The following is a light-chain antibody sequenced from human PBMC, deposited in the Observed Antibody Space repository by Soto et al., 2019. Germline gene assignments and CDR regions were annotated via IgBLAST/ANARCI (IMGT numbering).Light chain of an antibody. CDR1: QSVIRSY. V-gene: IGKV3-20*01. Sequence: EIVLTQSPGTRSLSPGERATLSCRASQSVIRSYLAWYQQKPGQAPRLIIYGASSRATGIPDRFSGSGSGTDFTLTISRLEPEDFAVYYCHQYGSSPRTFGGGTKVDIK. CDR2: GAS. CDR3: HQYGSSPRT. J-gene: IGKJ4*01.